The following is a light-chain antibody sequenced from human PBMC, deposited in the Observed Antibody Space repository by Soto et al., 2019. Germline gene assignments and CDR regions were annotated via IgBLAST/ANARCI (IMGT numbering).Light chain of an antibody. Sequence: EIVMTHSPATLSVSPCERATLSFRASQSVSSNLAWYQQKPGQAPRLLIYGASTRATGIPARFSGSGSGTEFTLTISSLQSEDFAVYYCQQYNNWLKTFGQGTKVDIK. J-gene: IGKJ1*01. CDR1: QSVSSN. CDR3: QQYNNWLKT. CDR2: GAS. V-gene: IGKV3-15*01.